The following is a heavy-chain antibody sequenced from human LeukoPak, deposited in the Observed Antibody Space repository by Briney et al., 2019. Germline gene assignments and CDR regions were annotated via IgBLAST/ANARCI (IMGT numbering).Heavy chain of an antibody. Sequence: SETLSLTCTVSGGSVSSGSYYWSWIRQPPGKGLEWIGYIYYSGSTNYNPSLKSRVTISVDTSKNQFSLKLSSVTAADTAVYYCARDGPNVVVPAANPGYYYLGMDVWGKGNTVNVSS. V-gene: IGHV4-61*01. J-gene: IGHJ6*04. D-gene: IGHD2-2*01. CDR3: ARDGPNVVVPAANPGYYYLGMDV. CDR2: IYYSGST. CDR1: GGSVSSGSYY.